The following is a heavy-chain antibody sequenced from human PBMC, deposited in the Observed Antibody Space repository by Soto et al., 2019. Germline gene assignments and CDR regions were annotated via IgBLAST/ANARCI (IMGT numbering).Heavy chain of an antibody. J-gene: IGHJ3*02. D-gene: IGHD3-10*01. Sequence: QVQLVESGGGVVQPGRSLRLSCAASGFTFSSYGMHWVRQAPGKGLEWVAVISYDGSNKYYADSVKGRFTISRDNSKNPLYLQKNSLRAEEKAGYYWGKSPGPIRVVTGGSFCIWGQRAMGTGS. CDR3: GKSPGPIRVVTGGSFCI. CDR1: GFTFSSYG. V-gene: IGHV3-30*18. CDR2: ISYDGSNK.